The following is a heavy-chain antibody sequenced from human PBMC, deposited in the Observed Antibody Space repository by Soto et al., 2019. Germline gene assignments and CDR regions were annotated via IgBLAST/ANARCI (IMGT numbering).Heavy chain of an antibody. V-gene: IGHV4-31*03. CDR2: IFYSGST. J-gene: IGHJ4*02. CDR3: ARAPGDYFDY. Sequence: QVQLQESGPGLVKRSQTLSLTCTVSGGSISSGGYYWSWVRQHPEKGLEWIGYIFYSGSTYYNPSLKSRVTISVDTSKNQFSLKLSSVTAADTAVYYCARAPGDYFDYWGQGTLVTVSS. CDR1: GGSISSGGYY.